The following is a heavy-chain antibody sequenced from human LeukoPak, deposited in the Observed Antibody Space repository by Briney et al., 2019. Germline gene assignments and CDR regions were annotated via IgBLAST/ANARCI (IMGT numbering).Heavy chain of an antibody. J-gene: IGHJ4*02. D-gene: IGHD3-10*01. Sequence: PGGSLRLSCAASGFTFSSYSMNWVRQAPGKGLEWVSSISSSSTYIYYADSVKGRFTISRDNAKNSLYLQMNSLRAEDTAVYYCARVGRWLGELLSYDYWGQGTLVTVSS. CDR1: GFTFSSYS. CDR2: ISSSSTYI. V-gene: IGHV3-21*01. CDR3: ARVGRWLGELLSYDY.